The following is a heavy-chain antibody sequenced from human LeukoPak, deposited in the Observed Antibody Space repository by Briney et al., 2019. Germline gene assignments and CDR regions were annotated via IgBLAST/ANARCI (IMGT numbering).Heavy chain of an antibody. V-gene: IGHV3-23*01. Sequence: GGSLRLSCAASGFTFSSYAMSWVRQAPGKGLEWVSAISGSGGSTYYADSVKGRFTISRDNSKNTLYLQMNSLRAEDTAVYYCAKGEFAPGIGNDILAGYYYYYGMDVWGQGTTVTVSS. D-gene: IGHD3-9*01. CDR1: GFTFSSYA. CDR3: AKGEFAPGIGNDILAGYYYYYGMDV. CDR2: ISGSGGST. J-gene: IGHJ6*02.